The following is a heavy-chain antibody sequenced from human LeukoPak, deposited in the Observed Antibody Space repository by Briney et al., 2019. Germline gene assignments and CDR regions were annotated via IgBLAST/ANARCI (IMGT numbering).Heavy chain of an antibody. CDR2: IYPGDFDT. V-gene: IGHV5-51*01. Sequence: GESLKISCKGSGYSFTRYWIGWVRQMPGRGLEWAGIIYPGDFDTRYGPSFQGQVTISVVKSITTAYLQWGSLKASDTAMYYCARRDYYDSSGLYDGGAFDIWGQGTMVTVSS. D-gene: IGHD3-22*01. J-gene: IGHJ3*02. CDR1: GYSFTRYW. CDR3: ARRDYYDSSGLYDGGAFDI.